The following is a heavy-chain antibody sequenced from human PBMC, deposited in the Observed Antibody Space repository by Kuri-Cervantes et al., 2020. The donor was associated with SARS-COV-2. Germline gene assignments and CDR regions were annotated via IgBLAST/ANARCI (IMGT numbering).Heavy chain of an antibody. CDR3: AGGGYEAFDY. J-gene: IGHJ4*02. Sequence: SETLSLTCTVSGGSISSSSYYWGWIRQPPGKGLEWIGSIYYSGSTYYNPSLKSRVTISVDTSKNQFSLKLSSVTAADTAVYYCAGGGYEAFDYWGQGTLVTVYS. D-gene: IGHD5-12*01. V-gene: IGHV4-39*01. CDR1: GGSISSSSYY. CDR2: IYYSGST.